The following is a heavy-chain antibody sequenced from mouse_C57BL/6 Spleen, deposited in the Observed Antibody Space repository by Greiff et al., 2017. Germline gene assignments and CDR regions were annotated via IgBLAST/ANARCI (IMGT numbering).Heavy chain of an antibody. Sequence: EVKLQESGPGLVKPSQSLSLTCSVTGYSITSGYYWNWIRQFPGNKLEWMGYISYDGSNNYNPSLKNRISITRDTSKNQFFLKLNSVTTEDTATYYCARSTTVVFDYWGQGTTLTVSS. J-gene: IGHJ2*01. CDR3: ARSTTVVFDY. CDR2: ISYDGSN. CDR1: GYSITSGYY. V-gene: IGHV3-6*01. D-gene: IGHD1-1*01.